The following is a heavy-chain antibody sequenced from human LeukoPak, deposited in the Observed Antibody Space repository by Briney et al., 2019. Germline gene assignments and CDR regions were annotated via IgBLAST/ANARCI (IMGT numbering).Heavy chain of an antibody. J-gene: IGHJ3*02. V-gene: IGHV1-69*13. Sequence: GASVKVSCRASGYTFTGYYVHWVRQAPGQGLEWMGGIIPIFGTANYAQKFQGRVTITADESTSTAYMELSSLRSEDTAVYYCASPRGVVTDNDAFDIWGQGTMVTVSS. CDR3: ASPRGVVTDNDAFDI. CDR1: GYTFTGYY. D-gene: IGHD2-21*02. CDR2: IIPIFGTA.